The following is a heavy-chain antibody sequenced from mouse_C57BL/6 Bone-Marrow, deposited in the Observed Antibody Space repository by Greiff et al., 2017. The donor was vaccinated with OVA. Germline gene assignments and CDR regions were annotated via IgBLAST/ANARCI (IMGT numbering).Heavy chain of an antibody. Sequence: EVQLVESGGGLVKPGGSLKLSCAASGFTFSDYGMHWVRQAPEKGLEWVAYISSGSSTIYYADTVKGRFTISRDNAKNTLFLQMTSLRSEDTAMYYCAYYGSSPGWFAYWGQGTLVTVSA. CDR1: GFTFSDYG. J-gene: IGHJ3*01. CDR3: AYYGSSPGWFAY. CDR2: ISSGSSTI. V-gene: IGHV5-17*01. D-gene: IGHD1-1*01.